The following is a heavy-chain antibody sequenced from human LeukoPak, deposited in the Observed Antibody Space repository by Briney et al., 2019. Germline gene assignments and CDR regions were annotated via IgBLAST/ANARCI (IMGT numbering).Heavy chain of an antibody. D-gene: IGHD2-15*01. J-gene: IGHJ4*02. CDR1: GFTFSSYS. CDR3: ARDVSRISDY. Sequence: GGSLRLSCAASGFTFSSYSMNWVRQASGKGLEWVSSMSSYSNYIYYADSVKGRFTISRDNAKNTLYLQMNSLRAEDTAVYYCARDVSRISDYWGRGALVTVSS. V-gene: IGHV3-21*01. CDR2: MSSYSNYI.